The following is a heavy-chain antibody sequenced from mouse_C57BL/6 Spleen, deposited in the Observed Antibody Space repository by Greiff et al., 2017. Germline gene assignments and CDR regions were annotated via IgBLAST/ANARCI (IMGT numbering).Heavy chain of an antibody. CDR1: GYSFTGYY. D-gene: IGHD1-1*01. Sequence: VQLKESGPELVKPGASVKISCKASGYSFTGYYMNWVKQSPEKSLEWIGEINPSTGGTTYNQKFKAKATLTVDKSSSTAYMQLKSLTSEDSAVYYCASTVVHFDYWGQGTTLTVSS. CDR3: ASTVVHFDY. J-gene: IGHJ2*01. CDR2: INPSTGGT. V-gene: IGHV1-42*01.